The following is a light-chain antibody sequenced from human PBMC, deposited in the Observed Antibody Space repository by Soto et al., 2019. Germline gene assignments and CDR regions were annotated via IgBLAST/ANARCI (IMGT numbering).Light chain of an antibody. CDR3: TSYVGNDIWV. CDR1: SSDVGAYKY. CDR2: EVT. J-gene: IGLJ3*02. Sequence: QSALTQPPSASGSPGQSVTISCTGTSSDVGAYKYVSWYQQYPGKAPKHMIYEVTNRPSGVPDSVSGSKSGNTASLTVSGLQAEDEADYYCTSYVGNDIWVFGGGTKVTVL. V-gene: IGLV2-8*01.